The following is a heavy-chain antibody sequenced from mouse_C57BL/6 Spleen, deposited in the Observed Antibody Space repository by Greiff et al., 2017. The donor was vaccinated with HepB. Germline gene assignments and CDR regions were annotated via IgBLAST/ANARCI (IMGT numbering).Heavy chain of an antibody. Sequence: EVKVEESGGGLVQPGGSMKLSCVASGFTFSNYWMNWVRQSPEKGLEWVAQIRLKSDNYATHYAESVKGRFTISRDDSKSSVYLQMNNLRAEDTGIYYCTFITTVYAMDYWGQGTSVTVSS. CDR3: TFITTVYAMDY. D-gene: IGHD1-1*01. CDR2: IRLKSDNYAT. J-gene: IGHJ4*01. V-gene: IGHV6-3*01. CDR1: GFTFSNYW.